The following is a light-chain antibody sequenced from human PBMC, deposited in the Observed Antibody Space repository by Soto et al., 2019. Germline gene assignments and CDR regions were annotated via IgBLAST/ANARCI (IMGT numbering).Light chain of an antibody. J-gene: IGKJ5*01. V-gene: IGKV1-39*01. CDR2: VAS. Sequence: DIQVTQSPSAMSAAVGDRFTITCLTSQDISNRLGWYQQKPGKAPNLLIYVASSLQSEVPSRFSGSGSGTDFTLTITSLQPEDSATYYCQQSYGTPITFGQGTRLEIK. CDR1: QDISNR. CDR3: QQSYGTPIT.